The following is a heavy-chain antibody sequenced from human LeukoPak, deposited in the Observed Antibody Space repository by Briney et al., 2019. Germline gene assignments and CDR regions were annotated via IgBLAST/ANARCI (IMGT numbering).Heavy chain of an antibody. V-gene: IGHV1-69*13. Sequence: ASVKVSCKASGYTFTSYGISWVRQAPGQGLEWMGGIIPIFGTANYAQKFQGRVTITADESTSTAYMELSSLRSEDTAVYYCARARRITIFGVVDEPHKTYYFDYWGQGTLVTVSS. CDR3: ARARRITIFGVVDEPHKTYYFDY. CDR1: GYTFTSYG. J-gene: IGHJ4*02. D-gene: IGHD3-3*01. CDR2: IIPIFGTA.